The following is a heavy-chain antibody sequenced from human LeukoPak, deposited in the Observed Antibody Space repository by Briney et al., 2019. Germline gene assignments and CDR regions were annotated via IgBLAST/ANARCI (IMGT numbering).Heavy chain of an antibody. V-gene: IGHV1-58*02. Sequence: SVKVSCKASGFTFTSSAMQWVRQARGQRLEWIGWIVVGSGNTNYAQKFQERVTITRDMSTSTAYMELSSLRSEDTAVYYCAASSNDLYYYYGMDVWDQGTTVTVSS. D-gene: IGHD1-1*01. CDR2: IVVGSGNT. J-gene: IGHJ6*02. CDR1: GFTFTSSA. CDR3: AASSNDLYYYYGMDV.